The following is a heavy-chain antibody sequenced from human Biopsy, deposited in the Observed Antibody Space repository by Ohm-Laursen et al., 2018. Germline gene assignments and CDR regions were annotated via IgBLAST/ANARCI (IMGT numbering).Heavy chain of an antibody. CDR2: IYHSGST. CDR1: GYSIKSGYY. CDR3: ARLEWRDTFFDF. D-gene: IGHD3-3*01. Sequence: GTLSLTCAVSGYSIKSGYYWGWIRQPPGKGLEWIGNIYHSGSTYYNPSLKSRITISVEKSKNQFSLKLSSVTAADTAVYYCARLEWRDTFFDFWGQGRLVTVSS. J-gene: IGHJ4*02. V-gene: IGHV4-38-2*01.